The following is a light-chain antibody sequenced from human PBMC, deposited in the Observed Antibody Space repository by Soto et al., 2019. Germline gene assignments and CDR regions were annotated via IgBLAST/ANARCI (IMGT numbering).Light chain of an antibody. V-gene: IGLV2-14*01. CDR1: SSDVGGYNY. CDR2: DVS. CDR3: SSYTSSSTLEAV. Sequence: QSVLTQPASVSGSPGQSITISCTGTSSDVGGYNYVSWNQQHPGKAPKLMIYDVSNRPSGVSNRFSGSKSGNTASLTISGLQAEDEADYYCSSYTSSSTLEAVFGGGTKLTVL. J-gene: IGLJ2*01.